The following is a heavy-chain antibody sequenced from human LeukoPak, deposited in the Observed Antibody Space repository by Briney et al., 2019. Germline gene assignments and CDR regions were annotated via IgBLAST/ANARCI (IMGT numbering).Heavy chain of an antibody. CDR2: INSDGRST. V-gene: IGHV3-74*01. Sequence: GGALTVSCVVSGFSFSSHSKYWGRHTPGKGLVGISRINSDGRSTSYADSVKGRFTISRDNAKSTLFLQMNSLRAEDTAVSYCARDILISPTLPDFDSWGHGALFSVSS. J-gene: IGHJ4*01. CDR3: ARDILISPTLPDFDS. CDR1: GFSFSSHS. D-gene: IGHD3-16*01.